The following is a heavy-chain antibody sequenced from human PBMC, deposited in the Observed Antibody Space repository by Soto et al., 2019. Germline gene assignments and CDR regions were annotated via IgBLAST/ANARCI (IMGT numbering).Heavy chain of an antibody. Sequence: GGSLRLSCAASGFTFSSYSMNWVRQAPGKGLEWVSSISSSSSYIYYADSVRGRFTISRDNAKNSLYLQMNSLRAEDTAVYYCARAGDFWSGYSRAGYYGMDVWGQGTTVTVSS. CDR3: ARAGDFWSGYSRAGYYGMDV. V-gene: IGHV3-21*01. CDR1: GFTFSSYS. J-gene: IGHJ6*02. D-gene: IGHD3-3*01. CDR2: ISSSSSYI.